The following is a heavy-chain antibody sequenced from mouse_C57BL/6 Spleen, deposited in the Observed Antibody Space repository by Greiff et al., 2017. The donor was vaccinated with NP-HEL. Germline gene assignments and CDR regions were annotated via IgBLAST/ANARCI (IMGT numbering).Heavy chain of an antibody. CDR2: INPYNGGT. V-gene: IGHV1-19*01. CDR3: ARSESLYYFDY. CDR1: GYTFTDYY. J-gene: IGHJ2*01. Sequence: EVQLHQSGPVLVKPGASVKMSCKASGYTFTDYYMNWVKQSHGKSLEWIGVINPYNGGTSYNQKFKGKATLTVDKSSSTAYMELNSLTSEDSAVYYCARSESLYYFDYWGQGTTLTVSS.